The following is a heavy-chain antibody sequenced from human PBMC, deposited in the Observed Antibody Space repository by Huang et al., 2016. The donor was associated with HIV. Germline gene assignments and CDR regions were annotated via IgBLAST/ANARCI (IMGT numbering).Heavy chain of an antibody. Sequence: QMQLVQSGAEVKKPGSSVKVSCKASGGTFSSYAISWVRQAPGQGLEGMGGIMANFATTNYAQKVQGRVTSTADESTSTAYMELSRLRSEDTAVYYCARDYYDSSGYYVAHYYYGMDVWGQGTTVTVSS. CDR1: GGTFSSYA. CDR3: ARDYYDSSGYYVAHYYYGMDV. D-gene: IGHD3-22*01. J-gene: IGHJ6*02. CDR2: IMANFATT. V-gene: IGHV1-69*01.